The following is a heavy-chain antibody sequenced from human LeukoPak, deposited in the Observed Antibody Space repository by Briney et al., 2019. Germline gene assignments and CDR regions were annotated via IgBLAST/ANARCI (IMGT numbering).Heavy chain of an antibody. V-gene: IGHV3-66*01. D-gene: IGHD6-19*01. CDR2: IYSGGST. Sequence: PGGSLRLSCAASGFTVSSNYMSWVRQAPGKGLEWVSVIYSGGSTYYADSVKGRFTISRDNSKNTLYLQMNSLRAEDTAVYYCARDGYSSGWNFDYWGQGTLVTVSS. J-gene: IGHJ4*02. CDR1: GFTVSSNY. CDR3: ARDGYSSGWNFDY.